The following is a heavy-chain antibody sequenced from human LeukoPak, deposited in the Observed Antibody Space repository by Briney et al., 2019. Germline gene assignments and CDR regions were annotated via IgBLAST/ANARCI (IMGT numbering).Heavy chain of an antibody. CDR1: GYSISSGYY. J-gene: IGHJ4*02. V-gene: IGHV4-38-2*01. Sequence: SETLSLTCAVSGYSISSGYYWGWIRQPPGKGLEWIGSIYYSGSTYYNPSLKSRVTISVDTSKNQFSLKLSSVTAADTAVYYCASWVPFGRHTKYYFDYWGQGTLVTVSS. CDR2: IYYSGST. CDR3: ASWVPFGRHTKYYFDY. D-gene: IGHD3-10*01.